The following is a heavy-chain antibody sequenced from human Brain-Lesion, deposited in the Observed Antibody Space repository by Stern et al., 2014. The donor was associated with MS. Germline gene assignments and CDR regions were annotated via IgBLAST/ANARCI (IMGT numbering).Heavy chain of an antibody. CDR2: IKTDGSGK. J-gene: IGHJ5*02. CDR3: ARAVRELGT. CDR1: GFTFSNYW. V-gene: IGHV3-7*01. D-gene: IGHD1-7*01. Sequence: VHLVESGGGLVQPGESLRLSCAVSGFTFSNYWMTWVRQAPGKGLEWVASIKTDGSGKSYVSSVKGRFTISRDNAKNSLYLQMNSLRAEDTAVYCCARAVRELGTWGQGTLVTVSS.